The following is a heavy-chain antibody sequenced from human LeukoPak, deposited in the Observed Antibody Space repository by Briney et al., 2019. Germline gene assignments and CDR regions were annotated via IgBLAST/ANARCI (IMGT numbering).Heavy chain of an antibody. V-gene: IGHV3-53*01. CDR3: AGGFRSAWYLDY. J-gene: IGHJ4*02. CDR1: GFTVSSNS. CDR2: IYSGDNT. D-gene: IGHD3-3*01. Sequence: GGSLRLSCAASGFTVSSNSMTWVRQAPGKGLEWASIIYSGDNTYYADSVEGRFTISRDNSKNTLYLQMNSLTAEDTAVYYCAGGFRSAWYLDYWGQGTLVTVSS.